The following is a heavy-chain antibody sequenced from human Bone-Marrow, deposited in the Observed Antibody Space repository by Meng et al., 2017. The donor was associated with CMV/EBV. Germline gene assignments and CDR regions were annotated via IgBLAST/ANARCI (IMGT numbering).Heavy chain of an antibody. Sequence: ASVKVSCKASGYTFTSYGISWVRQAPGQGLEWMGWISAYNGNTNYAQKLQGRVTMTTDTSTSTADMELRSLRSDDTAVYYCARPVVDYGMDVWGQGTTVTVSS. D-gene: IGHD2-21*01. J-gene: IGHJ6*02. V-gene: IGHV1-18*01. CDR1: GYTFTSYG. CDR2: ISAYNGNT. CDR3: ARPVVDYGMDV.